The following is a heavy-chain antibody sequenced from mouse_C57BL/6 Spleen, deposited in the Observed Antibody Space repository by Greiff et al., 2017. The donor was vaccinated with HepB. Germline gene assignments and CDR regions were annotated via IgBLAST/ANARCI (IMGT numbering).Heavy chain of an antibody. CDR1: GYAFSSSW. D-gene: IGHD2-5*01. V-gene: IGHV1-82*01. CDR2: IYPGDGDT. CDR3: ARWRDSNYPYYAMDY. Sequence: QVQLQQSGPELVKPGASVKISCKASGYAFSSSWMNWVKQRPGKGLEWIGRIYPGDGDTNYNGKFKGKATLTADKSSSTADIQLSSLTSEDSAVYFCARWRDSNYPYYAMDYWGQGTSVTFSS. J-gene: IGHJ4*01.